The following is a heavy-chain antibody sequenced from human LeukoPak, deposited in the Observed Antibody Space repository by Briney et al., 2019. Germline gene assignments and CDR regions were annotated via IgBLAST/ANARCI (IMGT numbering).Heavy chain of an antibody. CDR2: IYYSGST. CDR1: GGSISSYY. CDR3: ARESPWGNFDY. V-gene: IGHV4-59*01. Sequence: PSETLSLTCTVSGGSISSYYWSWIRQPPGKGLEWMGYIYYSGSTNYNPSLKSRVTISVDTSKNQFSLKLSYVTAADTAVYFCARESPWGNFDYWGQGTLVTVSS. J-gene: IGHJ4*02. D-gene: IGHD7-27*01.